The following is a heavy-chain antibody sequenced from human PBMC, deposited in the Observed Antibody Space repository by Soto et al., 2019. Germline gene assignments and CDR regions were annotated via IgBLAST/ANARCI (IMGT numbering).Heavy chain of an antibody. Sequence: GGSLILSCAASGFTFSSYWMSWVRQAPGKGLEWVANIKQDGSEKYYVDSVKGRFTISRDNAKNSLYLQMNSLRAEDTAVYYCARLRFLEWPYFDYWGQGTLVTVSS. V-gene: IGHV3-7*01. CDR2: IKQDGSEK. J-gene: IGHJ4*02. D-gene: IGHD3-3*01. CDR3: ARLRFLEWPYFDY. CDR1: GFTFSSYW.